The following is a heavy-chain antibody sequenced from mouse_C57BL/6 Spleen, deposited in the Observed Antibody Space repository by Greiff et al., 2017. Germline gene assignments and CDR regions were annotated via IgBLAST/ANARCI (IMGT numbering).Heavy chain of an antibody. V-gene: IGHV1-80*01. CDR1: GYAFSSYW. CDR3: ARLLPGYFDV. D-gene: IGHD1-1*01. J-gene: IGHJ1*03. Sequence: VQGVASGAELVKPGASVKISCKASGYAFSSYWMNWVKQRPGKGLEWIGQIYPGDGDTNYNGKFKGKATLTADKSSSTAYMQLSSLTSEDSAVYFCARLLPGYFDVWGTGTTVTVSS. CDR2: IYPGDGDT.